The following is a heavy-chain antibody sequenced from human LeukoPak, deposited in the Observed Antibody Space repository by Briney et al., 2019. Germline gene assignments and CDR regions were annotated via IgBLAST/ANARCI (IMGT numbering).Heavy chain of an antibody. CDR1: GGSISSGGYY. CDR3: AREGSIAARPRDHYFDY. D-gene: IGHD6-6*01. Sequence: SETLSLTCTVSGGSISSGGYYWSWIRQHPGKGLEWIEYIYYSGSTYYNPSLKSRVTISVDTSKNQFSLKLSSVTAADTAVYYCAREGSIAARPRDHYFDYWGQGTLVTVSS. CDR2: IYYSGST. V-gene: IGHV4-31*03. J-gene: IGHJ4*02.